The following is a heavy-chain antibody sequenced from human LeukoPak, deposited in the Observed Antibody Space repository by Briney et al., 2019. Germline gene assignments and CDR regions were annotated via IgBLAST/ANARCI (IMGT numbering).Heavy chain of an antibody. D-gene: IGHD6-19*01. CDR1: GGSFSGYY. Sequence: SETLPLTCAVYGGSFSGYYWSWIRQPPGKGLEWIGEINHSGSTNYNPSLKSRVTISVDTSKNQFSLKLSSVTAADTAVYYCARSRPFRAVADYWGQGTLVTVSS. CDR3: ARSRPFRAVADY. J-gene: IGHJ4*02. CDR2: INHSGST. V-gene: IGHV4-34*01.